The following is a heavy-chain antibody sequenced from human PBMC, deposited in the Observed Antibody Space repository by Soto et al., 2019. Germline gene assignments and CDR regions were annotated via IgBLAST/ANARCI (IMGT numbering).Heavy chain of an antibody. CDR2: IYYSGST. CDR1: GGSISSDGNY. V-gene: IGHV4-31*03. CDR3: ARARMVRGIIYYYGMDV. D-gene: IGHD3-10*01. Sequence: QVQLQESGPGLVKSSQTLSLTCTVSGGSISSDGNYWSWIRQHPGKGLEWIGYIYYSGSTYYNPSLKSRVTISVDTSKNQCFLNLNSVTAADTAVYYCARARMVRGIIYYYGMDVWGQGTTVTVSS. J-gene: IGHJ6*02.